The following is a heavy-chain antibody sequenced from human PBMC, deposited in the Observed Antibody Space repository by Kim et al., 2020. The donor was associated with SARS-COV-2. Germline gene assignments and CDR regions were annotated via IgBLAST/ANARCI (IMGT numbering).Heavy chain of an antibody. J-gene: IGHJ4*02. Sequence: GGSLRLSCAASGFTFSSYAMSWVRQAPGKGLEWVSAISGSGGSTYYADSVKGRFTISRDNSKNTLYLQMNSLRAEDTAVYYCAKDHVPKWFGELLLDYWGQGTLVTVSS. CDR3: AKDHVPKWFGELLLDY. V-gene: IGHV3-23*01. CDR2: ISGSGGST. CDR1: GFTFSSYA. D-gene: IGHD3-10*01.